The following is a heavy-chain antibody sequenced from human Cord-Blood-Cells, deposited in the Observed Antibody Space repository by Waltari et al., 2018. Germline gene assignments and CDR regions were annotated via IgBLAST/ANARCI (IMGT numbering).Heavy chain of an antibody. CDR3: ARDEYYDILTGYYRAFQH. D-gene: IGHD3-9*01. J-gene: IGHJ1*01. Sequence: PGGSLRLSCAASGFTFSSYWMHWVRQAPGKGLVWVSRINSDGSSTSYADSVKGRFTISRDNAKNTLYLQMNSLRAEDTAVYYCARDEYYDILTGYYRAFQHWGQGTLVTVSS. CDR2: INSDGSST. V-gene: IGHV3-74*01. CDR1: GFTFSSYW.